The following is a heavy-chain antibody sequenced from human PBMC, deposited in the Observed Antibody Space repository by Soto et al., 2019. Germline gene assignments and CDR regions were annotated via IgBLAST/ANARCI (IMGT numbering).Heavy chain of an antibody. V-gene: IGHV1-18*01. CDR3: AGETAYYYDSKYYYYGMDF. CDR2: HSAYNGNT. J-gene: IGHJ6*02. D-gene: IGHD3-22*01. Sequence: SVKVSCKASGYTCTSYGNSGVPPAPVQGREWMVCHSAYNGNTNYAQKLQGRVTMTTDTPQSTAYMELRTLRSDDKSVYYCAGETAYYYDSKYYYYGMDFGGQGTPVTVPS. CDR1: GYTCTSYG.